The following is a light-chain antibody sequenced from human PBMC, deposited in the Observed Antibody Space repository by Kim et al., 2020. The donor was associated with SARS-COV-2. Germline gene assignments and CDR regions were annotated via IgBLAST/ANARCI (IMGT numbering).Light chain of an antibody. Sequence: QSVTISCTGTSSDVGSYNYVSWYQQHPGKAPKLMIYDVSNRPSGVSNRFSGSKSGNTASLTISGLQAGDEADYYCSSYTSSSTLYVFGTGTKVTVL. V-gene: IGLV2-14*03. CDR1: SSDVGSYNY. CDR3: SSYTSSSTLYV. CDR2: DVS. J-gene: IGLJ1*01.